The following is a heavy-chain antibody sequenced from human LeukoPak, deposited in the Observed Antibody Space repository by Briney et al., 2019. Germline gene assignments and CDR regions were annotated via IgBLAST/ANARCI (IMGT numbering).Heavy chain of an antibody. V-gene: IGHV3-21*01. D-gene: IGHD5-18*01. CDR2: ISSGSNYI. CDR3: ARAGDNTTMVTQ. J-gene: IGHJ4*02. Sequence: PGGSLRLSCAVSGFSFSSYGINWVRQAPGKGLEWVSFISSGSNYIYYADSVKGRFTISRDNAMNSLYLQTNSLRAEDTAVYYCARAGDNTTMVTQWGQGTLVTVSS. CDR1: GFSFSSYG.